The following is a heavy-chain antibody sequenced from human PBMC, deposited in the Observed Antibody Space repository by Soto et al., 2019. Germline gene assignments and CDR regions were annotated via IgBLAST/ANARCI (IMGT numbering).Heavy chain of an antibody. CDR2: IFPGDSDT. Sequence: PGESLKISCQGSGYNFGAYWIGWVRQMPGKGLEWMGIIFPGDSDTRYRPSFQGQVTISVDKSINTAYLQWSSLKASDTAMYFGARGGIIGTQPDVWGQRTQVTVSS. CDR1: GYNFGAYW. CDR3: ARGGIIGTQPDV. J-gene: IGHJ4*02. V-gene: IGHV5-51*01. D-gene: IGHD1-7*01.